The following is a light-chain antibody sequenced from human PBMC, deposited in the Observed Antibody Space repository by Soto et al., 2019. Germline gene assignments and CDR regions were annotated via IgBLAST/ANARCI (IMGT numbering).Light chain of an antibody. Sequence: EIVMTQSPATLSVSPGERATLSCRASQSVSSNLAWYQQKPGQAPRLLIYGASTRATGIPARFSGSGSGTEFTLPISSLKSEDFAVYYCQQYNNWPPAWTFGQGTKVEIK. CDR2: GAS. CDR3: QQYNNWPPAWT. V-gene: IGKV3-15*01. CDR1: QSVSSN. J-gene: IGKJ1*01.